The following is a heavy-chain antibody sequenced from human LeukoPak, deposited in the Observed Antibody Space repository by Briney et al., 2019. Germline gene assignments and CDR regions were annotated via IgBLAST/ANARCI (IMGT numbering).Heavy chain of an antibody. V-gene: IGHV3-30*03. D-gene: IGHD6-6*01. CDR3: ARVGSSSSLGFDY. J-gene: IGHJ4*02. CDR1: GFTFSSYG. Sequence: GRSLRLSCAASGFTFSSYGMHWVRQAPGKGLEWVAVISYDGSNKYYADSVKGRFTISRDNSKNTLYLQMNSLRAEDTAVYYCARVGSSSSLGFDYWGQGTLVTVSS. CDR2: ISYDGSNK.